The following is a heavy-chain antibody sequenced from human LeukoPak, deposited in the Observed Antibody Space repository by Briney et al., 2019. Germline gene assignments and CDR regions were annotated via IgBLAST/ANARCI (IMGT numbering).Heavy chain of an antibody. Sequence: PWGSLRLSCAASGFTFSGYIMNWVRQAPGKGLEWVSFIGSSGNTIYYADSVKGRFTVSRDNAKNSLYLQMNSLRAEDTAVYYCARDQWLDYWGQGTLVTVSS. CDR2: IGSSGNTI. J-gene: IGHJ4*02. CDR1: GFTFSGYI. V-gene: IGHV3-48*01. D-gene: IGHD6-19*01. CDR3: ARDQWLDY.